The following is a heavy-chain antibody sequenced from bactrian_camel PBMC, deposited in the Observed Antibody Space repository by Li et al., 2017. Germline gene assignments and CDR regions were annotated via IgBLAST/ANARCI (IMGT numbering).Heavy chain of an antibody. J-gene: IGHJ4*01. D-gene: IGHD1*01. CDR3: AADATQNPWAGAPCMAWKWASEKTPEGGYTD. Sequence: HVQLVESGGGKVQAGGSLILSCTSSANTYTMAWFRQASTQEREGVAAIARGGSTSYLDSVKGRFTIARDNAKKTVLLTMNKLNPEDTAMYYCAADATQNPWAGAPCMAWKWASEKTPEGGYTDWGQGTQVTVS. V-gene: IGHV3S53*01. CDR1: ANTYT. CDR2: IARGGST.